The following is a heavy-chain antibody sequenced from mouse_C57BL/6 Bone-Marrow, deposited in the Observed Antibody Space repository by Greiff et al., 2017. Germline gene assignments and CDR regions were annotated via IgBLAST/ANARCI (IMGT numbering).Heavy chain of an antibody. CDR3: ARGAQDFDY. V-gene: IGHV1-81*01. Sequence: QVQLKQSGAELARPGASVKLSCKASGYTFTSYGISWVKQRTGQGLEWIGEIYPRSGNTYYNEKFKGKATLTADKSSSTAYMELRSLTSEDSAVYFCARGAQDFDYGGQGTTLTVSS. CDR1: GYTFTSYG. D-gene: IGHD3-2*02. J-gene: IGHJ2*01. CDR2: IYPRSGNT.